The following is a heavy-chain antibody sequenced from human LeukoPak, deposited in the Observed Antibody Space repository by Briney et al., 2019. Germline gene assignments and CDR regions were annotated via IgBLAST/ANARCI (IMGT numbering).Heavy chain of an antibody. CDR3: ARQNQKRGMDV. V-gene: IGHV4-59*08. D-gene: IGHD1-14*01. J-gene: IGHJ6*02. Sequence: SETLSLTCTVSGGPISSYYWSWIRQPPGKGLEWIGYIYYSGSTNYNPSLKSRVTISVDTSKNQFSLKLSSVTAADTAVYYCARQNQKRGMDVWGQGTTVTVSS. CDR2: IYYSGST. CDR1: GGPISSYY.